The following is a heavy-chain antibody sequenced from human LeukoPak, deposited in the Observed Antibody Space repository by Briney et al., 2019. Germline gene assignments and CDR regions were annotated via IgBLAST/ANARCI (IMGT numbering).Heavy chain of an antibody. J-gene: IGHJ6*03. CDR1: GGSFSGYY. D-gene: IGHD5-18*01. Sequence: SETLSLTCAVYGGSFSGYYWSWIRQPPGKGLEWIGEINHSGSTNYNPSLKSRVTISVDTSKSQFSLKLSSVTAADTAVYYCARGYVMGYSYGYGDYYYMGVWGKGTTVTVSS. CDR3: ARGYVMGYSYGYGDYYYMGV. CDR2: INHSGST. V-gene: IGHV4-34*01.